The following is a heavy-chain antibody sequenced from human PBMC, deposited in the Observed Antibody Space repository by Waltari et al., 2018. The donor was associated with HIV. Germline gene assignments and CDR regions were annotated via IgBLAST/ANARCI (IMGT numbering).Heavy chain of an antibody. D-gene: IGHD4-17*01. CDR1: GFTPSSTG. Sequence: QVQLVESGGGVVQPGRSLRLSCAASGFTPSSTGMHWGRQAPGKGREWVAFIWYDGSNKDYADSVKGRFTIFRDNSKNTLYLQMNSLRAEDTAVYNCARDFGAHYYGDPRGYFDYWGQGTLVTVSS. J-gene: IGHJ4*02. V-gene: IGHV3-33*01. CDR2: IWYDGSNK. CDR3: ARDFGAHYYGDPRGYFDY.